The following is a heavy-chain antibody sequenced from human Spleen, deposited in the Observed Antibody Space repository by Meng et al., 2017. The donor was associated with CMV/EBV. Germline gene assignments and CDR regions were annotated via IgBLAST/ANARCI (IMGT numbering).Heavy chain of an antibody. CDR2: MKQDASDI. V-gene: IGHV3-7*01. Sequence: GGSLRLSCAASGFTFSSYAMSWVRQAPGKGLESVALMKQDASDIYYVDSVKGRFTISRDNAKNSLYLQMNSLRAEDTAVYYCARHRADSWGQGTLVTVSS. J-gene: IGHJ4*02. CDR3: ARHRADS. CDR1: GFTFSSYA.